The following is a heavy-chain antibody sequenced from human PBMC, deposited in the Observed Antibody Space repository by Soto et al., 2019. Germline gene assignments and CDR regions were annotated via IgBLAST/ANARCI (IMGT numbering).Heavy chain of an antibody. Sequence: KTSETLSLTCTVSGSSISPFYWSWIRQPPGKGLEWIGYIYYTGSTNYNPSFKSRVTLSLGTSRNQLSLKLRSVTAADTAVYYCTRVGGYYGDYPNFDYWGPGTLVTVSS. CDR3: TRVGGYYGDYPNFDY. V-gene: IGHV4-59*01. D-gene: IGHD4-17*01. CDR2: IYYTGST. J-gene: IGHJ4*02. CDR1: GSSISPFY.